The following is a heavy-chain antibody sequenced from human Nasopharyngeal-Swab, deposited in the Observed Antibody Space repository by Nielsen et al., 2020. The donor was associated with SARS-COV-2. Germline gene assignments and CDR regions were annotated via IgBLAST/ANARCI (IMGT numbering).Heavy chain of an antibody. J-gene: IGHJ6*02. V-gene: IGHV4-34*01. CDR1: GGSFSGYY. Sequence: SETLSLTCAVYGGSFSGYYWSWIRQPPGKGLEWIGEINHSGSTNYNPSLKSRVTISVDTSKNQFSLKLSSVTAADTAVYYCARGPYSSSWGHYYGMDVWGQGTTVTVSS. CDR3: ARGPYSSSWGHYYGMDV. D-gene: IGHD6-13*01. CDR2: INHSGST.